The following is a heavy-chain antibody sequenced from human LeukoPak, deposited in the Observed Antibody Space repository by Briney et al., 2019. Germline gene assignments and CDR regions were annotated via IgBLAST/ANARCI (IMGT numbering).Heavy chain of an antibody. V-gene: IGHV3-23*01. CDR3: AKDRYYYDSSGYWYYFDY. J-gene: IGHJ4*02. CDR2: ISGSGGST. D-gene: IGHD3-22*01. CDR1: GFTFSSYA. Sequence: PGGSLRLSCAAPGFTFSSYAMSWVRQAPGKGLEWVSAISGSGGSTYYADSVKGRFTISRDNSKNTLYLQMNSLRAEDTAVYYCAKDRYYYDSSGYWYYFDYWGQGTLVTVSS.